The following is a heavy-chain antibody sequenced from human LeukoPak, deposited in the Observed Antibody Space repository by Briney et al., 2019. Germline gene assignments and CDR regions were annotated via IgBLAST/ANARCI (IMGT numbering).Heavy chain of an antibody. J-gene: IGHJ4*02. CDR1: GFTFDDYA. V-gene: IGHV3-9*01. D-gene: IGHD3-3*01. CDR3: ARDIRFLEF. CDR2: ISWNSGSI. Sequence: PGGSLRLSCAASGFTFDDYAMHWVRQAPGKGLEWVSGISWNSGSIGYADSVKGRFTISRDNAKNSLYPQMNSLRAEDTAVYYCARDIRFLEFWGQGTLVTISS.